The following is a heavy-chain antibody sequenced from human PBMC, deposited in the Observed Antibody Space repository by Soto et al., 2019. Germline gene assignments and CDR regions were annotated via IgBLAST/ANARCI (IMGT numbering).Heavy chain of an antibody. Sequence: PGGPLILPLAGPGSTFTDTWINWAPQVPGTGRRWVGRIQSKGFGEETYNAAPGIDRVTILRDGSENTTYIQSDNLKSEETAVSYCYTSDRGLTHVFYNMDFWGQGTKATVSS. CDR2: IQSKGFGEET. CDR1: GSTFTDTW. D-gene: IGHD3-9*01. V-gene: IGHV3-15*01. CDR3: YTSDRGLTHVFYNMDF. J-gene: IGHJ6*02.